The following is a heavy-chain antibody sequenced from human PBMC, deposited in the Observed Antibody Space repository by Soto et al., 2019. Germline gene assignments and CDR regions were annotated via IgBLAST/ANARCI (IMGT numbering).Heavy chain of an antibody. CDR3: ARGFPPPNNGANY. V-gene: IGHV4-61*01. D-gene: IGHD4-17*01. CDR1: GGSVSSGIDY. J-gene: IGHJ4*02. Sequence: PSETVSLTCTVSGGSVSSGIDYWSWIRQPPGKGLEWLGYIYYSGSTNYNPSLKSRVTISVDTSKNQFSLKLSSVTAADTAVYYFARGFPPPNNGANYSGQGTLVTGSS. CDR2: IYYSGST.